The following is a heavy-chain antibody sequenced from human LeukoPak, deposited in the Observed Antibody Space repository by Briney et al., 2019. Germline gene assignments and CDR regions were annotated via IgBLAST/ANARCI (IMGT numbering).Heavy chain of an antibody. D-gene: IGHD1-26*01. Sequence: PGGSLRLSCAASGFTFSSYAMHWVRQAPGKGLEWVAVISYDGSNKYYADSVKGRFTISRDNSKNTLYLQMNSLRAEDTAVYYCARGDGSYSEPFDYWVQGTLVTVSA. J-gene: IGHJ4*02. CDR1: GFTFSSYA. CDR2: ISYDGSNK. CDR3: ARGDGSYSEPFDY. V-gene: IGHV3-30-3*01.